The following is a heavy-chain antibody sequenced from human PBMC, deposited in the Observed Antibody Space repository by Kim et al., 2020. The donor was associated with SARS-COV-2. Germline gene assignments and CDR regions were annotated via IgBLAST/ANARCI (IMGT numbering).Heavy chain of an antibody. J-gene: IGHJ4*02. Sequence: SETLSLTCAVYGGSFSGYYWSWIRQPPGNGLEWIGEINHSGSTNYNPSLKSRVTISVDTSKNQFSLKLSSVTAADTAVYYCARAVLGWQWLVRDYFDYWGQGTLVTVSS. V-gene: IGHV4-34*01. CDR3: ARAVLGWQWLVRDYFDY. CDR1: GGSFSGYY. D-gene: IGHD6-19*01. CDR2: INHSGST.